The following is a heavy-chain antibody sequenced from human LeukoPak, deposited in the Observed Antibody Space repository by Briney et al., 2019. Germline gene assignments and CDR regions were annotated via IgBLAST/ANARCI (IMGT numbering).Heavy chain of an antibody. CDR2: IYTSGST. D-gene: IGHD3-3*01. J-gene: IGHJ6*03. CDR3: ARDQSGARGGYYPTSHYYYYYYMDV. CDR1: GGSISSGSYY. Sequence: PSQTLSLTCTVSGGSISSGSYYWRWLRQPAGTGLEWIGRIYTSGSTNYNPSLKSRVTISVDTSKNQFSLKLSSVTAADTAVYYCARDQSGARGGYYPTSHYYYYYYMDVRGKGTTVTVSS. V-gene: IGHV4-61*02.